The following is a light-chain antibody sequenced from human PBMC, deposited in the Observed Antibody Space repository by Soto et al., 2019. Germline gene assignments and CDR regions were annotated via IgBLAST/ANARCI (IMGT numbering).Light chain of an antibody. CDR2: ETS. Sequence: DVQMAQSPSTLSASVGDRVTITCRASQSISRWLAWYQQKPGKAPKLLIYETSSLEDGVPSRFTGSGSGTEFSLTITSLQPDDFTTYYCQQYKDYWTFGQGTKV. V-gene: IGKV1-5*03. J-gene: IGKJ1*01. CDR1: QSISRW. CDR3: QQYKDYWT.